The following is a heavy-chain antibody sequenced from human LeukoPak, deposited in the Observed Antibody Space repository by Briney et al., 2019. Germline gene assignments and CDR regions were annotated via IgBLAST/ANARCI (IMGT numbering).Heavy chain of an antibody. J-gene: IGHJ4*02. V-gene: IGHV4-39*01. Sequence: SETLSLTCTVSGGSISSSISYWGWIRQPPGKGLEWIATIYYSGSTYYSPSLKSRVTISVDTSKNQFSLKVTSMTAADTPVYYCARRIVGVIDAFDYWGQGALVTVSS. CDR2: IYYSGST. CDR3: ARRIVGVIDAFDY. CDR1: GGSISSSISY. D-gene: IGHD1-26*01.